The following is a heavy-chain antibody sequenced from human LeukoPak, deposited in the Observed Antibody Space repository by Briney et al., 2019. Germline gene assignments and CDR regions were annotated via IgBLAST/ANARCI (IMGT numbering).Heavy chain of an antibody. CDR2: ITSGFTP. CDR3: AKDYSDSRVADVFLEY. V-gene: IGHV3-23*01. Sequence: GGSLSLSCAASGLTFSDYAMSWFRQAPGKGLEWVSGITSGFTPLHADSVKGRFTISRDNSKNTFHLQLNSLRAEDTAVYYCAKDYSDSRVADVFLEYWGQGTLVTVSS. CDR1: GLTFSDYA. J-gene: IGHJ4*02. D-gene: IGHD2-15*01.